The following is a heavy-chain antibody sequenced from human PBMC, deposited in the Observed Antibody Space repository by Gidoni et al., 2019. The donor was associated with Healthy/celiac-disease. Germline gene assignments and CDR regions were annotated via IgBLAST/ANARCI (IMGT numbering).Heavy chain of an antibody. Sequence: EINHSGSTNYNPSLKSRVTISVDTSKNQFSLKLSSVTAADTAVYYCARFKHGGYCSSTSCYTYYYYGMDVWGQGTTVTVSS. D-gene: IGHD2-2*01. CDR2: INHSGST. CDR3: ARFKHGGYCSSTSCYTYYYYGMDV. J-gene: IGHJ6*02. V-gene: IGHV4-34*01.